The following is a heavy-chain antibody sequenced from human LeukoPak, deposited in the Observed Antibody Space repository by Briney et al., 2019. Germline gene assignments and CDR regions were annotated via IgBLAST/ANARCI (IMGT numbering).Heavy chain of an antibody. CDR2: FSGSGGST. J-gene: IGHJ4*02. CDR1: GFTFSNYA. D-gene: IGHD2/OR15-2a*01. V-gene: IGHV3-23*01. Sequence: GGSLRLSCAASGFTFSNYAMSWVRQAPGKGLEWVSAFSGSGGSTYYANSVKGRFTISRDNSKNTLYLQMNSLRAEDTAVYYCARSGLSRFGFWGQGTLVAVSS. CDR3: ARSGLSRFGF.